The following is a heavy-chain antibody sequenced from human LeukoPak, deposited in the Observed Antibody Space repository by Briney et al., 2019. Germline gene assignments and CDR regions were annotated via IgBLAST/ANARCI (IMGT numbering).Heavy chain of an antibody. CDR2: ITTNSGGT. CDR1: GYTFTAYY. CDR3: FVAGSGKPF. D-gene: IGHD6-19*01. J-gene: IGHJ4*02. V-gene: IGHV1-2*06. Sequence: ASVKVSCKAFGYTFTAYYLHWVRQAPGQGLEWMGRITTNSGGTNYAQSFQGRVTMTRDTSISTAYMEMDRLTSDDTAIYYGFVAGSGKPFGGERTLVTVSS.